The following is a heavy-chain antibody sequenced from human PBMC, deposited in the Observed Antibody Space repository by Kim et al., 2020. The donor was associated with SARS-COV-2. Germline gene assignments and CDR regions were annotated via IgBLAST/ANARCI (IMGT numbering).Heavy chain of an antibody. J-gene: IGHJ4*02. Sequence: GSLRLSCAASGFNFQNFAMGWVRRAPGKGLEWVSAIGGSGTTRYYAESVRGRFTISRDNSKNMVFLQMNSLRDEDAAVYYCTKDRRSVTLFGHWGQGTL. CDR1: GFNFQNFA. D-gene: IGHD4-17*01. CDR3: TKDRRSVTLFGH. V-gene: IGHV3-23*01. CDR2: IGGSGTTR.